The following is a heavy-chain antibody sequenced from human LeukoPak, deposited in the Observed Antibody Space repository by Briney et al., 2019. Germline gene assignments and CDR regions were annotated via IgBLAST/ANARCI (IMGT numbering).Heavy chain of an antibody. CDR2: MNPNSGNT. CDR3: ARDSHTKDHWFDP. J-gene: IGHJ5*02. CDR1: GYTFTSYD. Sequence: ASVKVSCKASGYTFTSYDINWVRQATGQGLEWMGWMNPNSGNTGYAQKFQGRVTITRNTSISTAYMELSSLRSEDTAVYYCARDSHTKDHWFDPWGQGTLVTVSS. D-gene: IGHD2-21*01. V-gene: IGHV1-8*03.